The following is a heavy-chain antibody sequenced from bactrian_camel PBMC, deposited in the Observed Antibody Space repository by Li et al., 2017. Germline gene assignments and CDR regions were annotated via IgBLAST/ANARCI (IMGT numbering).Heavy chain of an antibody. V-gene: IGHV3S1*01. D-gene: IGHD6*01. CDR3: AEGRGSRGEHCYSLNY. CDR2: ISARATET. Sequence: GGSLRLSCASSEHTYTSGCDGWFRQAPGKAYEWIAGISARATETRYTESVKGRFTISRDSARNTVYLQMNNLQPEDTATYYCAEGRGSRGEHCYSLNYWGQGTQVTVS. J-gene: IGHJ4*01. CDR1: EHTYTSGC.